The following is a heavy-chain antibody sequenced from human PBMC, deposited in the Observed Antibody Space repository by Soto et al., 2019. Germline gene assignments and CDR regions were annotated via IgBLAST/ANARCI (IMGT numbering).Heavy chain of an antibody. V-gene: IGHV3-23*01. J-gene: IGHJ4*02. Sequence: GGSLRLSCAASGFTFSSYAMSWVRQAPGKGLEWVSAISGSGGSTYYADSVKGRFTISRDNSKNPLYLQMNSLRAEDTDVYYCAKPAGGSGSYYNFDYWGQGTLVTVSS. D-gene: IGHD3-10*01. CDR1: GFTFSSYA. CDR3: AKPAGGSGSYYNFDY. CDR2: ISGSGGST.